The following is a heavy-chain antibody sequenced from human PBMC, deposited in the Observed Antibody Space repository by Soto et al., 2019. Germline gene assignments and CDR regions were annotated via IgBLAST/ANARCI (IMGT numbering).Heavy chain of an antibody. Sequence: QVQLVQSGAEVKKPGASVKVSCKASGYTFTSYDINWVRQATGQGLEWMGWMNLNSGNTEYEQKFHGRVTMTSNTSMSTAYMERSSLRSEDTAVYYCARGPARPTLNWFDPWGQGTLVTVSS. CDR1: GYTFTSYD. D-gene: IGHD6-6*01. J-gene: IGHJ5*02. CDR3: ARGPARPTLNWFDP. V-gene: IGHV1-8*01. CDR2: MNLNSGNT.